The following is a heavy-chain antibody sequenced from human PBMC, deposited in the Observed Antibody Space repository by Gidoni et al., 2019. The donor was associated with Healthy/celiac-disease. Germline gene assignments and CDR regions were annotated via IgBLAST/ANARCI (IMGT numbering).Heavy chain of an antibody. CDR2: ISGDGGST. V-gene: IGHV3-43*02. CDR3: ANRDYYGSGSYWG. D-gene: IGHD3-10*01. CDR1: GFTFDDYA. Sequence: EVQLVESGGGVVQPGGSLRLSCAASGFTFDDYAMHWVRQAPGKGLEWVSLISGDGGSTYYADSVKGRFTISRDNSKNSLYLQMNSLRTEDTALYYCANRDYYGSGSYWGWGQGTLVTVSS. J-gene: IGHJ4*02.